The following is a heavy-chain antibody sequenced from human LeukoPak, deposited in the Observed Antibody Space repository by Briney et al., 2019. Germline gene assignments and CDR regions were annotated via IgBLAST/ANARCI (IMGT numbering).Heavy chain of an antibody. CDR3: ARGGRYGSYYYYYYGMDV. Sequence: GESLKISRKGSGYIFTSYWIGWVRQMPGKGLEWMGIIYPGDSDTRYSPSFQGQVTISADKSISTAYLQWSSLKASDTAMYYCARGGRYGSYYYYYYGMDVWGQGTTVTVSS. J-gene: IGHJ6*02. CDR2: IYPGDSDT. CDR1: GYIFTSYW. D-gene: IGHD1-26*01. V-gene: IGHV5-51*01.